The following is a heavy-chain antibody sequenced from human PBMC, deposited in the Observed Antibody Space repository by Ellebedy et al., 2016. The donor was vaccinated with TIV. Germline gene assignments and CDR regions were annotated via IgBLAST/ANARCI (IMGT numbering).Heavy chain of an antibody. Sequence: GESLKLSCAASGFMYSQFYMSWVRPAPGKGLEWVANIQQDGREKFYVDSVKGRVTISRDNAKNSLYLQMNNLRAEDTALYYCARDMLYYDTSGYYYFDYWGQGTVVTVSS. CDR1: GFMYSQFY. V-gene: IGHV3-7*03. CDR2: IQQDGREK. J-gene: IGHJ4*02. D-gene: IGHD3-22*01. CDR3: ARDMLYYDTSGYYYFDY.